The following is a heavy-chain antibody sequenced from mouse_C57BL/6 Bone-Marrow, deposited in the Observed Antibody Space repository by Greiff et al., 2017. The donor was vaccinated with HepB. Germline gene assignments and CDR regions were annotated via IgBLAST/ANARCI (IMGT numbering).Heavy chain of an antibody. CDR3: AGLGIFITTVNWYFDV. CDR1: GYTFTSYG. J-gene: IGHJ1*03. V-gene: IGHV1-81*01. D-gene: IGHD1-1*01. CDR2: IYPRSGNT. Sequence: VQLQQSGAELARPGASVKLSCKASGYTFTSYGISWVKQRTGQGLEWIGEIYPRSGNTYYNEKFKGKATLTADKSSSTAYMELRSLTSEDSAVYVCAGLGIFITTVNWYFDVWGTGTTVTVSS.